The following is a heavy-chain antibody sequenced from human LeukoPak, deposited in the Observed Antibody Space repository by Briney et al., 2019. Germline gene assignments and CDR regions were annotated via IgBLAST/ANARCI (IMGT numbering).Heavy chain of an antibody. CDR1: GGSFSGYY. D-gene: IGHD6-19*01. CDR3: ARMGYSSGWYGQLRY. CDR2: INHSGST. Sequence: PSETLSLTCAVYGGSFSGYYWSWICQPPGKGLEWIGEINHSGSTNYNPSLKSRVTISVDTSKNQFSLKLSSVTAADTAVYYCARMGYSSGWYGQLRYWGQGTLVTVSS. V-gene: IGHV4-34*01. J-gene: IGHJ4*02.